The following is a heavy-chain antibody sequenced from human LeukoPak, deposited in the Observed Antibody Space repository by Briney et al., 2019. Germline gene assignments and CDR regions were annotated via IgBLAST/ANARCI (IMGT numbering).Heavy chain of an antibody. V-gene: IGHV2-70*11. CDR1: GFSLSTSGMC. J-gene: IGHJ4*02. D-gene: IGHD1-26*01. Sequence: SGPTLVNPTQTLTLTCTFSGFSLSTSGMCVSWIRQPPGKALEWLARIDWDDDKYYSTSLKTRLTISKDTSKNQVVLTMTNMDPVDTATYYCARTSRAVVGDASNWIPLDYWGQGTLVTVSS. CDR2: IDWDDDK. CDR3: ARTSRAVVGDASNWIPLDY.